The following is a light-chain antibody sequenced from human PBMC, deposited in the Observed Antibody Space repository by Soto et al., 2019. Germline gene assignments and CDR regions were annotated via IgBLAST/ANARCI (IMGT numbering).Light chain of an antibody. CDR2: GAS. CDR3: QQYGSSPPFT. Sequence: EIVLTQSPGTLSLSPGERATLSCRASQSVSSSYLAWYQQKPGQAPRLLIYGASSRATGIPDRFSGSGSGTYFSLTISRLEPEDFAVYYCQQYGSSPPFTFGPRTKVDIK. V-gene: IGKV3-20*01. CDR1: QSVSSSY. J-gene: IGKJ3*01.